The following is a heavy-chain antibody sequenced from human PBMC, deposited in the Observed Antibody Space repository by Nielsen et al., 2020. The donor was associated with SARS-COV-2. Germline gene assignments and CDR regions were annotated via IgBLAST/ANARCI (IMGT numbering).Heavy chain of an antibody. CDR2: ISSSSSTI. CDR3: ARVSSTSYAYYMDV. J-gene: IGHJ6*03. CDR1: GFTFSSYS. V-gene: IGHV3-48*02. Sequence: ETLSLTCAASGFTFSSYSMNWVRQAPGKGLEWVSYISSSSSTIYYADSVKGRFTISRDNAKNSLYLQMNSLRDEDTAVYYCARVSSTSYAYYMDVWGKGTTVTVSS. D-gene: IGHD2-2*01.